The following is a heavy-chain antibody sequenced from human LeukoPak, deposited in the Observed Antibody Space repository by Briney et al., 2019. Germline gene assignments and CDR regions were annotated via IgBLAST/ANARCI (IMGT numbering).Heavy chain of an antibody. D-gene: IGHD6-13*01. J-gene: IGHJ3*02. CDR2: IYPRGNK. CDR3: ARPHNSSLDNAFDI. CDR1: GFVVSDTF. V-gene: IGHV3-53*01. Sequence: PGGSLRLSCAASGFVVSDTFMSWFRQAPGKGLEWVSVIYPRGNKFYADSVKGRFTISRDNSENTLYLQMNNLRAEDTAVYYCARPHNSSLDNAFDIWGQGTRVTVSS.